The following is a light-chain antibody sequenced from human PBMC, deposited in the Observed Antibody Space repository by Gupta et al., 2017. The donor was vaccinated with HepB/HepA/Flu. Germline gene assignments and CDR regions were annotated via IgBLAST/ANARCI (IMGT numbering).Light chain of an antibody. J-gene: IGLJ1*01. V-gene: IGLV1-40*01. CDR1: SSNIGAGNH. CDR3: QSLDNSRRGTV. Sequence: QSVLTQPPSASGAPGQKITISCTGSSSNIGAGNHVHWYQQLPGAAPKVLIYGNNNRPSEVPDRFSGSTSGTSAALSITGLQAEDEADYYCQSLDNSRRGTVFGGGTKVAVL. CDR2: GNN.